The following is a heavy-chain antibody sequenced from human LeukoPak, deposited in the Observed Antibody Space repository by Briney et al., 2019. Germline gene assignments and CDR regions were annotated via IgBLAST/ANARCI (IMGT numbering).Heavy chain of an antibody. D-gene: IGHD6-19*01. J-gene: IGHJ4*02. CDR2: ISGSGGST. V-gene: IGHV3-23*01. CDR3: ASAVDGTKYYFAY. CDR1: GFTFSSYA. Sequence: GGSLRLSCAASGFTFSSYAMSWVRQAPGKGLEWVSTISGSGGSTYYADSVKGRFTISRDNSKNTLYLQMNNLRAEDTAVYYCASAVDGTKYYFAYWGQGTLVTISS.